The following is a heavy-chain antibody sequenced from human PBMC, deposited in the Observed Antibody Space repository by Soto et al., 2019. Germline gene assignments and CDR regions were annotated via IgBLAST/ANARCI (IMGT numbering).Heavy chain of an antibody. V-gene: IGHV3-48*03. CDR2: ISSTGNMI. CDR3: ARDFVRGGAHFRGMDV. CDR1: GFRFSSYD. D-gene: IGHD3-16*01. J-gene: IGHJ6*02. Sequence: GGSLRLSCVASGFRFSSYDMNWVRQAPGKGLQWVSDISSTGNMIFYSDSVKGRFTISRDNAKNSLYLQMNSLRAEDTAIYYCARDFVRGGAHFRGMDVWGQGTTVTVSS.